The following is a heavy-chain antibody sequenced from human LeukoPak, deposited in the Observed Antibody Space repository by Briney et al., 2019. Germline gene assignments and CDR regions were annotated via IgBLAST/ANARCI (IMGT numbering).Heavy chain of an antibody. J-gene: IGHJ6*03. D-gene: IGHD4-17*01. CDR1: GGSFSGYY. CDR2: INHSGST. Sequence: SETLSLTCAVYGGSFSGYYWSWIRQPPGKGLEWIGEINHSGSTNYNPSLKSRVTISVDTSKNQFSLKLSSVTAADTAVYYCARGLTTVTLRGYYYYYMDVWGKGTTVTVSS. CDR3: ARGLTTVTLRGYYYYYMDV. V-gene: IGHV4-34*01.